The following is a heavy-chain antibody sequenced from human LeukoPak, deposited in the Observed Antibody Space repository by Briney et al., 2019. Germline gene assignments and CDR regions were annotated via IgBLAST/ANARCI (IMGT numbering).Heavy chain of an antibody. Sequence: GGSLRLSCAASGFTFDDCAMHWVRQAPGKGLEWVSGISWNSGSIGYADSVKGRFTISRDNAKNSLYLQMNSLRAEDTALYYCAKVLSSGWLDNFDYWGQGTLVTVSS. CDR3: AKVLSSGWLDNFDY. CDR2: ISWNSGSI. V-gene: IGHV3-9*01. D-gene: IGHD6-19*01. CDR1: GFTFDDCA. J-gene: IGHJ4*02.